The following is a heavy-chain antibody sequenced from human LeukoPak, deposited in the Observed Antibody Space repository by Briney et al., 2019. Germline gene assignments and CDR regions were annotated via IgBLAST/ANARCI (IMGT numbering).Heavy chain of an antibody. CDR2: IYHSGTT. J-gene: IGHJ5*02. Sequence: SETLSLTCTVSGYSISSGYFWGWIRPPPGKGVEGIGNIYHSGTTYYNRSLTSPVTISVDTSNNQFSLQLTSVTAADTAVYYCARGYSRSWYFNWFDPWGQGTLVTVSS. D-gene: IGHD6-13*01. V-gene: IGHV4-38-2*02. CDR1: GYSISSGYF. CDR3: ARGYSRSWYFNWFDP.